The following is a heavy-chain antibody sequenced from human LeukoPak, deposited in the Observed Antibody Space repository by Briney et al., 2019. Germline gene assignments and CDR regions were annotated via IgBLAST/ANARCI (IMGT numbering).Heavy chain of an antibody. CDR1: GGSISSYY. CDR2: IYYSGST. V-gene: IGHV4-59*01. Sequence: SETLSLTCTVSGGSISSYYWSWIRQPPGKGLEWIGYIYYSGSTNYNPSLKSRVTISVDTSKNQFSLKLSSVTAADRAVYYCARAESHSHAFDIWGQGTMVTVSS. CDR3: ARAESHSHAFDI. J-gene: IGHJ3*02.